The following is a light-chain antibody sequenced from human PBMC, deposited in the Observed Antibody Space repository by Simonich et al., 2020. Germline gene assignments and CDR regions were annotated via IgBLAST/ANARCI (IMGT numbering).Light chain of an antibody. J-gene: IGKJ4*01. Sequence: EIVLTQSPATLSLSPGERATLSCRASQSVSSYLAWYQQKPGQAPRLLIYYASNRATCIPARFSGRGSGTDFTLTISSLEPEDFAVYYCQQRSNWPPLTFGGGTKVEIK. CDR2: YAS. V-gene: IGKV3-11*01. CDR1: QSVSSY. CDR3: QQRSNWPPLT.